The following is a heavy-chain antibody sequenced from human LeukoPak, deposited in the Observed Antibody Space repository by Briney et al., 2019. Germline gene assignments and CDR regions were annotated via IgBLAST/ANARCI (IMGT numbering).Heavy chain of an antibody. V-gene: IGHV3-7*01. CDR1: GFTFSSYW. Sequence: GGSLRLSCAASGFTFSSYWMSWVRQAPGKGLEWVANIKQDGSEKYYVDSVKGRFTISRDNAKNSLYLQMDSLRAEDTAVHYCAREGSGSYYLSGNWFDPWGQGTLVTVSS. CDR3: AREGSGSYYLSGNWFDP. CDR2: IKQDGSEK. D-gene: IGHD3-10*01. J-gene: IGHJ5*02.